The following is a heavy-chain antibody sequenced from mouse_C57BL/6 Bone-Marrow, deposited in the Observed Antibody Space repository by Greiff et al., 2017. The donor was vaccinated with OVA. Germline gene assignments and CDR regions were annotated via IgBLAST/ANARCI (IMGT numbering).Heavy chain of an antibody. J-gene: IGHJ2*01. D-gene: IGHD2-4*01. CDR1: GYSFTGYY. V-gene: IGHV1-42*01. CDR3: ARTKYDYDGYYFDY. CDR2: INPSTGGT. Sequence: EVQLQQSGPELVKPGASVKISCKASGYSFTGYYMNWVKQSPEKSLEWIGEINPSTGGTTYNQKFKGKATLTVDKSSSTAYMELRSLTSEDSAVYYCARTKYDYDGYYFDYWGQGTTLTVSS.